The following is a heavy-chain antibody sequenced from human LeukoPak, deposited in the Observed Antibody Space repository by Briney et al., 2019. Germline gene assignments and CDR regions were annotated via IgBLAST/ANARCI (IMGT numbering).Heavy chain of an antibody. D-gene: IGHD5-24*01. Sequence: SETLSLTCTVSAYSISSGYYWGWIRQPPGKDLGWIGSIYHSGSTYHNPSLKSRVTLSVDESKNQFSLKLSSVTAADTAVYYCARGQLRGVGLFDYWGHGTLVTVSS. CDR3: ARGQLRGVGLFDY. CDR1: AYSISSGYY. V-gene: IGHV4-38-2*02. CDR2: IYHSGST. J-gene: IGHJ4*01.